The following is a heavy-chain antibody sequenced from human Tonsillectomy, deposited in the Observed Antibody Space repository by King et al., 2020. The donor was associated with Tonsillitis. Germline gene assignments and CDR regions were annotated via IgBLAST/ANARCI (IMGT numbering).Heavy chain of an antibody. CDR1: GGSISSNDHY. Sequence: VQLQESGPGLVKPSQTLSLTCIVSGGSISSNDHYCSWLRQHPGKGLEWIGYIYYNANTHNPSTYYNPSLKSRVTISADTSKNQFSVKLNSVTAADTAVYYCVRYEGGVFDPWGQGTLVAVSS. CDR2: IYYNANTHNPST. CDR3: VRYEGGVFDP. D-gene: IGHD2-15*01. V-gene: IGHV4-31*03. J-gene: IGHJ5*02.